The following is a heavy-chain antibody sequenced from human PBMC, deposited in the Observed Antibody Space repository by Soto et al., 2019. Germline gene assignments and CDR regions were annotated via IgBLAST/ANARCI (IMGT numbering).Heavy chain of an antibody. Sequence: SETLSLTCTVSGGSIRSYYWSWIRQPPGKGLEWIGYIYYSGSTNYNPSLKSRVTISVDTSKNQFSLKLSSVTAADTAVYYFARTLYSYGPRFDYWGQGTLVTVSS. CDR2: IYYSGST. J-gene: IGHJ4*02. V-gene: IGHV4-59*01. CDR1: GGSIRSYY. CDR3: ARTLYSYGPRFDY. D-gene: IGHD5-18*01.